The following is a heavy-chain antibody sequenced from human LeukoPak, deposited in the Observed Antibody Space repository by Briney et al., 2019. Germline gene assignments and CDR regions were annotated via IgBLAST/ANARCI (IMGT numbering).Heavy chain of an antibody. D-gene: IGHD2-2*01. Sequence: GGSLRLSCAASGFTFSSYGMHWVRQAPGKGLEWVAFIRYDGSNKYYADSVKGRFTISRYNSKNTLYLQMNSLRAEDTAVYYCAKDLRKVVVVPAAMGVDHWGQGTLVTVSS. J-gene: IGHJ4*02. CDR3: AKDLRKVVVVPAAMGVDH. V-gene: IGHV3-30*02. CDR1: GFTFSSYG. CDR2: IRYDGSNK.